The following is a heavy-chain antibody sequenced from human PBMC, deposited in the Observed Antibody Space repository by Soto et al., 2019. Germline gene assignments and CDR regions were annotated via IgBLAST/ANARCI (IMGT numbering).Heavy chain of an antibody. CDR3: ARGLGGRMDD. CDR2: IIPILGET. J-gene: IGHJ6*02. CDR1: GTIFSSYT. D-gene: IGHD3-16*01. Sequence: QVQLVQSGAEVKKPGSSVRVSCKASGTIFSSYTISWVRQAPGQGLEWMGRIIPILGETNSAQKFQDRVTLTADKSTNTASMELNSLSLEDTAVYYCARGLGGRMDDWGQGTTVTVSS. V-gene: IGHV1-69*08.